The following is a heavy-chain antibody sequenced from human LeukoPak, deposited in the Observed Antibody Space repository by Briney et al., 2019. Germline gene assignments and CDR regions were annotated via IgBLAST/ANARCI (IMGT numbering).Heavy chain of an antibody. Sequence: PGGSLRLSCAASGFTFSSYWMHWVRQAPGKGLVWVSRINSDGSSTSYADSVKGRFTISRDNSKNAVFLQMNSLRVEDTAVYYCARELSQIVWGGLDYGGQGTLVSVTS. J-gene: IGHJ4*02. D-gene: IGHD2-21*01. CDR3: ARELSQIVWGGLDY. CDR1: GFTFSSYW. CDR2: INSDGSST. V-gene: IGHV3-74*01.